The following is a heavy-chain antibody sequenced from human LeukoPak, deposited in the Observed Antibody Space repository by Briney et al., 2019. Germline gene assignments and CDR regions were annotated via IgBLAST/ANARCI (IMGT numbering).Heavy chain of an antibody. CDR1: AFTFSTYG. Sequence: GGSLRLSCAASAFTFSTYGIHWVRQAPGKGLEWVAVIWYDGSNAYYADSVTGRFTISRDNSKNTVYLQMNSLRAEDTAVYYCVKDLSRWEYFDYWGQGTLVTVSS. V-gene: IGHV3-33*06. D-gene: IGHD1-26*01. J-gene: IGHJ4*02. CDR2: IWYDGSNA. CDR3: VKDLSRWEYFDY.